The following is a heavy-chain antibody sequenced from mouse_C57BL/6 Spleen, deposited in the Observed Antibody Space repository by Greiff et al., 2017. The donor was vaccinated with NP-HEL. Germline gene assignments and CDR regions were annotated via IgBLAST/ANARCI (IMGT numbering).Heavy chain of an antibody. Sequence: QVQLKQSGAELVKPGASVKISCKASGYAFSSYWMNWVKQRPGKGLEWIGQIYPGDGDTNYNGKFKGKATLTADKSSSTAYMQLSSLTSEDSAVYFWATPIYYDYDGFAYWGQGTLVTVSA. J-gene: IGHJ3*01. CDR1: GYAFSSYW. CDR2: IYPGDGDT. CDR3: ATPIYYDYDGFAY. V-gene: IGHV1-80*01. D-gene: IGHD2-4*01.